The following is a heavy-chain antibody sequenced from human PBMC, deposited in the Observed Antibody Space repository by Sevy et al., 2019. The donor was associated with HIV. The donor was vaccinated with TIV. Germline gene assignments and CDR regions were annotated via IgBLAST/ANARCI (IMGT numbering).Heavy chain of an antibody. CDR2: IRNDGTTK. CDR1: GFTFSSSG. D-gene: IGHD4-17*01. CDR3: AKLGSTTLTTSDAFDI. J-gene: IGHJ3*02. V-gene: IGHV3-30*02. Sequence: GGSLRLSCAASGFTFSSSGMHWVRQAPGKGLEWVTFIRNDGTTKYYADSVKGRFTISRDNSKSMLYLQMNSLRDEDTGVYFCAKLGSTTLTTSDAFDIWGQGTLVTVSS.